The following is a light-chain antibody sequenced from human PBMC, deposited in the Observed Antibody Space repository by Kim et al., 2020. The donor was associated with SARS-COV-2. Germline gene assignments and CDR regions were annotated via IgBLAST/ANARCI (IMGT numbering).Light chain of an antibody. V-gene: IGKV3-20*01. CDR2: GAS. J-gene: IGKJ2*01. CDR3: QQYGSSPLYT. Sequence: EIVLTQSPGTLSLSPGERATPSCRASQSVSSSYLAWYQQKPGQAPRLLIYGASSRATGIPDRFSGSGSVTDFTLTISRLEPEDFAVYYCQQYGSSPLYTFGQGTKLEI. CDR1: QSVSSSY.